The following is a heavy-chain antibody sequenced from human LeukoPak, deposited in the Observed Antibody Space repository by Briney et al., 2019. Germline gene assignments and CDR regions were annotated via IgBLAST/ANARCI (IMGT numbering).Heavy chain of an antibody. CDR3: ARALRDYYDSSGYYPN. D-gene: IGHD3-22*01. CDR2: IKQDGSEK. J-gene: IGHJ4*02. Sequence: PGGSLRLSCAASGFTFSSYWMSCVRQAPGKGLEWVANIKQDGSEKYYVDSVKGRFTISRDNAKNSLYLQMNSLRAEDTAVYYCARALRDYYDSSGYYPNWGQGTLVTVSS. V-gene: IGHV3-7*01. CDR1: GFTFSSYW.